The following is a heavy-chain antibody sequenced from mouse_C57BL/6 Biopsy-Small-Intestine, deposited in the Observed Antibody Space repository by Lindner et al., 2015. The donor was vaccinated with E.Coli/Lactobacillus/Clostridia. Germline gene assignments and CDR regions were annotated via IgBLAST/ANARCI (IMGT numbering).Heavy chain of an antibody. V-gene: IGHV1-42*01. Sequence: VQLQESGPELVKPGASVKISCKASGFSFAGYYMNWVKQSPEKSLEWIGEINPNTGGTTYNQKFKAKATLTVDKSSSTAYMQLKSLTSEDSAVYYCAGNSNYGGYAMDYWGQGTSVTVSS. CDR1: GFSFAGYY. CDR3: AGNSNYGGYAMDY. D-gene: IGHD2-5*01. CDR2: INPNTGGT. J-gene: IGHJ4*01.